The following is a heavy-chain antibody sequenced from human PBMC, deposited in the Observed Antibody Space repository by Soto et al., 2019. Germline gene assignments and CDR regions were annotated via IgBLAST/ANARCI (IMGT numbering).Heavy chain of an antibody. CDR2: INAGNGNT. CDR1: GYTFTSYA. V-gene: IGHV1-3*01. CDR3: ARDVYSSGWYFDL. Sequence: ASVKVSCKASGYTFTSYAMHWVRQAPGQGLEWMGWINAGNGNTKYSQKFQGRVTITRDTSASTAYMELSSLRSEDTAVYYCARDVYSSGWYFDLWGRGTLVTVSS. D-gene: IGHD6-19*01. J-gene: IGHJ2*01.